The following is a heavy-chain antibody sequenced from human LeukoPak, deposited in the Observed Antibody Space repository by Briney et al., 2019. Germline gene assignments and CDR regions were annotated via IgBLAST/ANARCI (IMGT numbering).Heavy chain of an antibody. CDR1: GYTFTSYY. D-gene: IGHD1-26*01. Sequence: ASVKVSCKASGYTFTSYYMHWVRQAPGQRLEWMGWINAGNGNTKYSQKFQGRVTITRDTSASTAYMELSSLRSEDTAVYYCARDQRGSGGYRDYWGQGTLVTVSS. CDR2: INAGNGNT. J-gene: IGHJ4*02. V-gene: IGHV1-3*01. CDR3: ARDQRGSGGYRDY.